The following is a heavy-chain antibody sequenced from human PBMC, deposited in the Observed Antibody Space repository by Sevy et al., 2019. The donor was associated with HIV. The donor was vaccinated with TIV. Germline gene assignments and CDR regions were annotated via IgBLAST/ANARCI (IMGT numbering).Heavy chain of an antibody. V-gene: IGHV4-34*01. J-gene: IGHJ6*02. CDR2: INHSGST. Sequence: SKTLSLTCAVYGGSFSGYYWSWIRQPPGKGLEWIGEINHSGSTNYNPSLKSRVTISVDTSKNQFSLKLSSVTAADTAVYYCARGATVTRGAYFYYYYGMDVWGQGTTVTVSS. CDR3: ARGATVTRGAYFYYYYGMDV. CDR1: GGSFSGYY. D-gene: IGHD4-17*01.